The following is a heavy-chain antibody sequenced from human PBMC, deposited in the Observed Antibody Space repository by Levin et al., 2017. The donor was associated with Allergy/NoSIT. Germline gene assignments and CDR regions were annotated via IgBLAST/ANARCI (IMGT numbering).Heavy chain of an antibody. J-gene: IGHJ6*03. CDR2: IYYSGST. D-gene: IGHD3-16*02. V-gene: IGHV4-59*01. CDR1: GGSISSYY. Sequence: SETLSLTCTVSGGSISSYYWSWIRQPPGKGLEWIGYIYYSGSTNYTPPLKSRVTISVDTSKNQFSLKLSSVTAADTAVYYCARGSTYYDYIWGSYRLSYYYMDVWGKGTTVTVSS. CDR3: ARGSTYYDYIWGSYRLSYYYMDV.